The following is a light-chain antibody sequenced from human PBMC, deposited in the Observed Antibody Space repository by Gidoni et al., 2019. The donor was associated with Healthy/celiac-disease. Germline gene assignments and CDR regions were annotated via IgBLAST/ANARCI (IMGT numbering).Light chain of an antibody. CDR2: DAS. Sequence: DSQMTQSPSSLSASVGDRVTTTCQASQDISNYVNWYQQKPGKAPKLLIYDASNVETRVPSRFSGSASGTDFTFTISSLQHEDIATYYCQQYDNLPITFGQGTRLEIK. CDR1: QDISNY. J-gene: IGKJ5*01. V-gene: IGKV1-33*01. CDR3: QQYDNLPIT.